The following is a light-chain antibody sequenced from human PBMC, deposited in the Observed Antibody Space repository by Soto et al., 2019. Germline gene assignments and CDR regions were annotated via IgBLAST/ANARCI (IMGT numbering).Light chain of an antibody. CDR3: LQHRTSPWT. Sequence: DTQMTQSPSSLSASVGDRVTITCRASEGINRDLGWFQLKQGEAPKRLIYAASSLQAGVPSRFSGGGSGTEFNITINSLQPEDFATYCCLQHRTSPWTFGQGTKV. V-gene: IGKV1-17*01. CDR1: EGINRD. J-gene: IGKJ1*01. CDR2: AAS.